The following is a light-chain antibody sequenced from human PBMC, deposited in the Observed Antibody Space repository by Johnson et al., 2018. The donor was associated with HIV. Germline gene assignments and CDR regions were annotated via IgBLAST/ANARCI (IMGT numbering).Light chain of an antibody. CDR1: SSNIGNNY. J-gene: IGLJ1*01. CDR3: GTWDSSLSAYV. V-gene: IGLV1-51*01. CDR2: DNN. Sequence: QSVLTQPPSVSAAPGQKVNISCSGSSSNIGNNYVSWYQQLPGTAPKLLIYDNNKLPSGIPDRFSGSKSGTSATLGITGLQTGDEADYYCGTWDSSLSAYVFGTGTKVTVL.